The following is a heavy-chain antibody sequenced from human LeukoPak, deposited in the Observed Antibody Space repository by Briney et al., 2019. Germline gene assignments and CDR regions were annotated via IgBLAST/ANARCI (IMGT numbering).Heavy chain of an antibody. CDR1: GLTFNNYA. V-gene: IGHV3-21*01. J-gene: IGHJ4*02. CDR3: ARMAGNWNLDFDY. D-gene: IGHD1-1*01. Sequence: PGGSLRLSCATSGLTFNNYAMSWVRQAPGKGLEWVSSISSSSSYIYYADSVKGRFTISRDNAKNSLYLQMNSLRAEDTAVYYCARMAGNWNLDFDYWGQGTLVTVSS. CDR2: ISSSSSYI.